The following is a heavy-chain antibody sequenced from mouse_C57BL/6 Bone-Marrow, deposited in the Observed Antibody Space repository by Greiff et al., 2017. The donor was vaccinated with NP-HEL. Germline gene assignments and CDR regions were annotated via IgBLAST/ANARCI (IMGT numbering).Heavy chain of an antibody. Sequence: VQLQQPGAELVMPGASVKLSCKASGYTFTSYWMHWVKQRPGQGLEWIGEIDPSDSYTNYNQKFKGKSTLTVDKSSSTAYMQLSSLTSEDSAVYYCARGGITTVVATGFDYGGQGTTLTVSS. D-gene: IGHD1-1*01. J-gene: IGHJ2*01. V-gene: IGHV1-69*01. CDR1: GYTFTSYW. CDR3: ARGGITTVVATGFDY. CDR2: IDPSDSYT.